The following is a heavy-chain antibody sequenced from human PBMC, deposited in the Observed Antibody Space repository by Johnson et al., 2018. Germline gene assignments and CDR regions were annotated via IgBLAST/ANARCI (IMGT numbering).Heavy chain of an antibody. CDR3: AGEVRGATYGMDV. CDR1: GGSISGYS. J-gene: IGHJ6*02. V-gene: IGHV4-59*01. D-gene: IGHD3-10*01. CDR2: IYYSGST. Sequence: QEQLREAGPGLVKHSETVYLSCNVSGGSISGYSWNWIRQPPGTGLESIGYIYYSGSTNYNPSLKSRVTITVDTSKGQFSLKLNSVTAAATAVYYWAGEVRGATYGMDVWGQGTTGTVSS.